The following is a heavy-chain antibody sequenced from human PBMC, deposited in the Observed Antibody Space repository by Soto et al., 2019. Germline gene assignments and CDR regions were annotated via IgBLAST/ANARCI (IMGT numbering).Heavy chain of an antibody. J-gene: IGHJ4*02. Sequence: GGSLRLSCAASGFTFSSYAMHWVRQAPGKGLEWVAVISYDGSNKYYADSVKGRFTISRDNAKNSLYLQMNSLRAEDTAVYYCARAGMLRYWGQGTLVTVSS. CDR1: GFTFSSYA. D-gene: IGHD3-10*02. V-gene: IGHV3-30-3*01. CDR2: ISYDGSNK. CDR3: ARAGMLRY.